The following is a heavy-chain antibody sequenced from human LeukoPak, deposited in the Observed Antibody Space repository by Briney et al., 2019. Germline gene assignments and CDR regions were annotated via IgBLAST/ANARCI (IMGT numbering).Heavy chain of an antibody. CDR1: GFTFSSYS. V-gene: IGHV3-7*01. CDR3: ARQETSSYNGAFDI. Sequence: GGSLRLSCAASGFTFSSYSMNWVRQAPGKGLEWVANIKKDGSEKYYVDSVKGRFTISRDNAKNSLYLQMNSLRADDTAVYHCARQETSSYNGAFDIWGQGTMVTVSS. D-gene: IGHD1-26*01. J-gene: IGHJ3*02. CDR2: IKKDGSEK.